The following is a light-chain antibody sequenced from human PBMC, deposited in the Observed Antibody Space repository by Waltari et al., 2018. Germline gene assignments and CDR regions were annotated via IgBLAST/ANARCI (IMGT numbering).Light chain of an antibody. CDR3: SCFTTTNTLV. J-gene: IGLJ2*01. Sequence: QSALTQPASVPASPGQSITIPCTGTTSEASWYQQHPGQVPKPILYDGNKRPSGISNRFSGSKSADAASLTISGLQADDEADYYCSCFTTTNTLVFGGGTKVTVL. CDR1: TSEA. CDR2: DGN. V-gene: IGLV2-23*01.